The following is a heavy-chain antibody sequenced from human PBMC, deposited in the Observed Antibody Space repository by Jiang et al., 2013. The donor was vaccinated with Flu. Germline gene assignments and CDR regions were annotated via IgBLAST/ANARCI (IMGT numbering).Heavy chain of an antibody. Sequence: PGLVKPSETLSLTCAVSGYSISSGYYWGWIRQPPGKGLEWIGSIYHSGSTYYNPSLKSRVTISVDTSKNQFSLKLSSVTAADTAVYYCARHSGGLLGDYWGQGTLVTVSS. CDR3: ARHSGGLLGDY. J-gene: IGHJ4*02. CDR2: IYHSGST. V-gene: IGHV4-38-2*01. CDR1: GYSISSGYY. D-gene: IGHD2-21*02.